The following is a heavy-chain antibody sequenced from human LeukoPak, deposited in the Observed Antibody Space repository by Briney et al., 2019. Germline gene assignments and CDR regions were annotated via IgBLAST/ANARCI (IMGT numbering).Heavy chain of an antibody. D-gene: IGHD3-22*01. Sequence: GASVKVSCKASGGTFSSYAISWVRQAPGQGLEWMGRIIPIFGTANYAQKFQGRVTITTDEYTSTAYMELSSLRSEDTAVYYCARVGHYYDSSGYYGPWGQGTLVTVSS. CDR1: GGTFSSYA. CDR3: ARVGHYYDSSGYYGP. CDR2: IIPIFGTA. J-gene: IGHJ4*02. V-gene: IGHV1-69*05.